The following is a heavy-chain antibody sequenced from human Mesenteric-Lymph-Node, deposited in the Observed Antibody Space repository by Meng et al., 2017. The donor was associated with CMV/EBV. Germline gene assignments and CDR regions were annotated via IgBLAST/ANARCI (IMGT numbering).Heavy chain of an antibody. Sequence: GGSLRLSCAASGFTFSNYAMNWVRQAPGKGLEWVSIIFSGGSGTYYADSVKGRFTISRDNSKNTLYLQMNSLRAEDTAVYYCAKDLKAPLVRGGTYYYYGMDVWGQGTTVTVSS. CDR1: GFTFSNYA. CDR3: AKDLKAPLVRGGTYYYYGMDV. V-gene: IGHV3-23*03. J-gene: IGHJ6*02. D-gene: IGHD3-16*01. CDR2: IFSGGSGT.